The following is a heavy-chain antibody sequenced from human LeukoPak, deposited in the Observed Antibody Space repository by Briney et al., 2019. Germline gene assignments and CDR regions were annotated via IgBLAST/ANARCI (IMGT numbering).Heavy chain of an antibody. CDR1: GYTFTSYG. Sequence: ASVKVSCKASGYTFTSYGISWVRQAPGQGLEWIGYINPSIGNPTYAQGFTGRFVFSLDTSVTTAYLQISSLEAEDTAVYYCARDLRSVAFDYWGQGTLVTVSS. J-gene: IGHJ4*02. CDR2: INPSIGNP. D-gene: IGHD6-19*01. CDR3: ARDLRSVAFDY. V-gene: IGHV7-4-1*02.